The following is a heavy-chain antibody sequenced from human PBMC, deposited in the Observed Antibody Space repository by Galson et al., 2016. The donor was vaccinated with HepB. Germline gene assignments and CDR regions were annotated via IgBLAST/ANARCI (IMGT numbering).Heavy chain of an antibody. D-gene: IGHD6-13*01. CDR3: ARGRLSGRIATSAKSLGSFSWFDP. V-gene: IGHV4-34*01. CDR1: GGSFSAYH. CDR2: ISFSGST. Sequence: SETLSLTCAVYGGSFSAYHWNWIRQPPGKGLEWIGEISFSGSTNYNPSLQSRVSISVERSKNQLSLKLTSVTAAGTAVYFCARGRLSGRIATSAKSLGSFSWFDPWGQGTLVTVSS. J-gene: IGHJ5*02.